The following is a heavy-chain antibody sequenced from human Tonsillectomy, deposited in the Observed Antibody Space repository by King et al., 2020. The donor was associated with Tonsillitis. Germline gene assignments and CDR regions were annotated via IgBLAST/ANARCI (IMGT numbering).Heavy chain of an antibody. CDR2: IYYSGST. V-gene: IGHV4-39*07. D-gene: IGHD6-19*01. CDR3: ARQNNIAVAGTELGY. Sequence: QLQESGPGLVKPSETLSLTCTVSGGSISSSSYYWGWIRQPPGQGLEWIGSIYYSGSTYYNPSLKSRVTISVDTSKNQFSLKLSSVTAADTAVYYCARQNNIAVAGTELGYWGQGTLVTVSS. J-gene: IGHJ4*02. CDR1: GGSISSSSYY.